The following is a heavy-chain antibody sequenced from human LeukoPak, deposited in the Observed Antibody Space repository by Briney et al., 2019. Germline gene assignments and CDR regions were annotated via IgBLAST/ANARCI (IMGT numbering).Heavy chain of an antibody. CDR3: ARGPSSYFYMDV. CDR2: ITANARSK. J-gene: IGHJ6*03. V-gene: IGHV3-64*02. CDR1: GFTFSDYT. Sequence: GGCLRLSCAGSGFTFSDYTMHWVRQGPGKGLEYVSAITANARSKYHTDSVRGRFTISRDNSKDTLYLQMGSLRPEDTAVYYCARGPSSYFYMDVWGKGTTVTISS.